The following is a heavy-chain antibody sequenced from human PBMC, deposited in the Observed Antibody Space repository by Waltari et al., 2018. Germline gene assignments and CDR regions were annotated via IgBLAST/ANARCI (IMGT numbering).Heavy chain of an antibody. CDR2: INHSGST. CDR3: ARRGGCSSTSCYSIDY. Sequence: QVQLQQWGAGLLKPSETLSLTCAVYGGSFSGYYWSWIRQPPGKGLEWIGEINHSGSTNYNPSLKSRVTISVDTSKNQFSLKLSSVTAADTAVYYCARRGGCSSTSCYSIDYWGQGTLVTVSS. V-gene: IGHV4-34*01. CDR1: GGSFSGYY. J-gene: IGHJ4*02. D-gene: IGHD2-2*01.